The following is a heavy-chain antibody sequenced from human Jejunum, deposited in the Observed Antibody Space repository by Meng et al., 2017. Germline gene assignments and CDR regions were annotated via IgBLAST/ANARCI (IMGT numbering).Heavy chain of an antibody. Sequence: QVQLQESGPGLVNPSGTPSLTCAVYGGSNSSSSWWSWVRQPPGKGLEWIGEISLSGSPSYNPSLRTRVTISIDTSRNQFSLSLSSVTAADTAVYYCARHGAAPYFDDWGQGSLVTVSS. CDR3: ARHGAAPYFDD. CDR2: ISLSGSP. D-gene: IGHD2-15*01. CDR1: GGSNSSSSW. J-gene: IGHJ4*02. V-gene: IGHV4-4*02.